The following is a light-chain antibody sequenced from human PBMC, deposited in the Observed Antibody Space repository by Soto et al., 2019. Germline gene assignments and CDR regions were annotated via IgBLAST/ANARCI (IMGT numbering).Light chain of an antibody. CDR2: EVS. Sequence: QSASVSGSPGQSITISCTGTSSDVGGYNYVSWYQQHPGKAPKLMIYEVSTRPSGVSNRFSGSKSGNTASLTISGLQAEDEADYYCSSYTSSSTLDVVFGGGTKLTVL. CDR1: SSDVGGYNY. V-gene: IGLV2-14*01. CDR3: SSYTSSSTLDVV. J-gene: IGLJ2*01.